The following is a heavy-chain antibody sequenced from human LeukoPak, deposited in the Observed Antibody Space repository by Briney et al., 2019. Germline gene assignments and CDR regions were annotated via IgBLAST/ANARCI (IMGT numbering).Heavy chain of an antibody. J-gene: IGHJ4*02. D-gene: IGHD3-16*01. CDR2: INERATII. CDR1: GFTFSNYW. Sequence: GGSLRLSCAASGFTFSNYWMHWVRQAPGKGLEWVSRINERATIISYADSVKGGFTISRENARNTLYLQMNSLTAEDTAVYYCVRDLILVWTPGDDFDHWGQGTLVTVSS. CDR3: VRDLILVWTPGDDFDH. V-gene: IGHV3-74*01.